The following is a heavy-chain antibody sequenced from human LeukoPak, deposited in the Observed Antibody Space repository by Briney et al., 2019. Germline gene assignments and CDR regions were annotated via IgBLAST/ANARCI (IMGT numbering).Heavy chain of an antibody. Sequence: AGGSLRLSCAASGFTFSTYWMNWVRQAPGKGPVWVSRINSDGSSTSYADSVKGRFTISRDNAKNTLYLQMNSLRAEDTAVYYCAGPDCSGGSCYSAYYYYYGMDVWGQGTTVTVSS. CDR1: GFTFSTYW. J-gene: IGHJ6*02. D-gene: IGHD2-15*01. V-gene: IGHV3-74*01. CDR3: AGPDCSGGSCYSAYYYYYGMDV. CDR2: INSDGSST.